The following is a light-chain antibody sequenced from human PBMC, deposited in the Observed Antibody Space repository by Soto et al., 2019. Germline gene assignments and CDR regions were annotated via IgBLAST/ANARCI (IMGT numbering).Light chain of an antibody. Sequence: IVLTQSPATLSLSPWERATLSCRASQSVSTNLAWYQQKPGQAPRLLIHGASTRATGIPARFSGSGSGTEFTLTISSLQSEDFAVYYCQQYGSSGTFGQGTKVDIK. CDR2: GAS. J-gene: IGKJ1*01. CDR1: QSVSTN. V-gene: IGKV3-15*01. CDR3: QQYGSSGT.